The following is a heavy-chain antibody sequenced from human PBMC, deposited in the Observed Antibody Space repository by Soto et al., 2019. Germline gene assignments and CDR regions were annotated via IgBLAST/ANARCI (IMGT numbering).Heavy chain of an antibody. J-gene: IGHJ4*02. D-gene: IGHD6-19*01. CDR1: GFTFCNAW. CDR2: IKSKTDGGTT. Sequence: GGSLRLSCAASGFTFCNAWMSWVRQAPGKGLEWVGRIKSKTDGGTTDYAAPVKGRFTISRDDSKNTLYLQMNSLKTEDTAVYYCTTDGGVAVAGPFDYWGQGTLVTVSS. CDR3: TTDGGVAVAGPFDY. V-gene: IGHV3-15*01.